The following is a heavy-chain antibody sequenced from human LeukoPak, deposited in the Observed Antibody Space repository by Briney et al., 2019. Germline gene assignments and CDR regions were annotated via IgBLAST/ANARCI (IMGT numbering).Heavy chain of an antibody. V-gene: IGHV4-39*01. D-gene: IGHD3-3*01. CDR1: GGSISSGSYY. Sequence: SETLSLTCTVSGGSISSGSYYWGWIRQPPGKGLEWIGSIYYSGSTYYNPSLKSRVTISVDTSKNQFSLKLSSVTAADMAMYYCARHFGGSLSGFDYWGQGALVTVSS. J-gene: IGHJ4*02. CDR3: ARHFGGSLSGFDY. CDR2: IYYSGST.